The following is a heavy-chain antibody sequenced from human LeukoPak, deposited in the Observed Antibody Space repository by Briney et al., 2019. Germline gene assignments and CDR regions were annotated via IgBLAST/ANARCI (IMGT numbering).Heavy chain of an antibody. CDR1: GGTFSSYA. Sequence: SVKVSCKASGGTFSSYAISWVRQAPGQGLEWMGRIIPILGIANYAQKFQGRVTITADKSTSTAYMELSSLRSEDTAVYYCVRIYYSNAFDIWGQGTMVTVSS. CDR2: IIPILGIA. V-gene: IGHV1-69*04. D-gene: IGHD4-11*01. J-gene: IGHJ3*02. CDR3: VRIYYSNAFDI.